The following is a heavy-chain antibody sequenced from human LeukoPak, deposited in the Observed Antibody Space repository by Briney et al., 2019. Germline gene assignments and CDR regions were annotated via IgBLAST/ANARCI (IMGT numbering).Heavy chain of an antibody. Sequence: ASVKVSCKASGYTFTGYYMHWVRQAPGQGLEWMGWINPNSGGTNYAQKFQGRVTMTRDTSISTAYMELSRLRSDDTAVYYCARVPRPSRIAAAGTPDAFDIWVQGTMVTVSS. J-gene: IGHJ3*02. V-gene: IGHV1-2*02. CDR1: GYTFTGYY. CDR2: INPNSGGT. D-gene: IGHD6-13*01. CDR3: ARVPRPSRIAAAGTPDAFDI.